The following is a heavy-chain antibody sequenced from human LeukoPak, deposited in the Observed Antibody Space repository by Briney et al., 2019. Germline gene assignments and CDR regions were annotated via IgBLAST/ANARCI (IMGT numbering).Heavy chain of an antibody. CDR1: GFTVSSNY. J-gene: IGHJ4*02. CDR3: ARDSSGVGATFDY. CDR2: IYSGGST. V-gene: IGHV3-53*01. Sequence: GGSLRLSCAASGFTVSSNYMSWVRQAPGKGLEWVSVIYSGGSTYYADSVKGRFTISRDNSKNTLYLQMNSLRAEDTAVYYCARDSSGVGATFDYWGQGTLVTVSS. D-gene: IGHD1-26*01.